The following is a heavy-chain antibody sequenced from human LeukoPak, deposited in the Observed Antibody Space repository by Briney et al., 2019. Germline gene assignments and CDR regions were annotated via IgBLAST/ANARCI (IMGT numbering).Heavy chain of an antibody. J-gene: IGHJ4*02. V-gene: IGHV1-46*01. CDR3: ASPGVVPAAPFDY. CDR1: GHTFTSYY. D-gene: IGHD2-2*01. Sequence: ASVKVSCKASGHTFTSYYMHWVRQAPGQGLEWMGIINPSGGSTSYAQKFQGRVTMTRDTSTSTVYMELSSLRSEDTAVYYCASPGVVPAAPFDYWGQGTLVTVSS. CDR2: INPSGGST.